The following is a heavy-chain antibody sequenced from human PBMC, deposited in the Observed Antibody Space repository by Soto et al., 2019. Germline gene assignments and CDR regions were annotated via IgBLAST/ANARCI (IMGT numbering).Heavy chain of an antibody. CDR1: GYSFTSYW. J-gene: IGHJ4*02. Sequence: GESLKISCKGSGYSFTSYWIGWVRQMPWKGLEWLGIIYPGNSNTRYSPSFEGQVTMSADKSINTAYLQWSSLRASDTAIYFCARPSDVGLASSFEYWGQGTQVTVYS. CDR2: IYPGNSNT. CDR3: ARPSDVGLASSFEY. V-gene: IGHV5-51*01.